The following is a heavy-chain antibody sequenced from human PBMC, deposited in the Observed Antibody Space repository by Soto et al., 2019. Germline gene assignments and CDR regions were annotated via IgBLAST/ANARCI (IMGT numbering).Heavy chain of an antibody. J-gene: IGHJ6*02. CDR1: GFTFSSYS. V-gene: IGHV3-21*01. Sequence: PGGSLRLSCAASGFTFSSYSMNWVRQAPGKGLEWVSSISSSSSYIYYADSVKGRFTISRDNAKSSLYLQMNSLRAEDTAVYYCARVTEQLALGYGMDVWGQGTTVTVSS. D-gene: IGHD6-6*01. CDR3: ARVTEQLALGYGMDV. CDR2: ISSSSSYI.